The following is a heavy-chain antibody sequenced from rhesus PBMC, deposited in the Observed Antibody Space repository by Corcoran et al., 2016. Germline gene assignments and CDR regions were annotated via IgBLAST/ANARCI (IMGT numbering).Heavy chain of an antibody. D-gene: IGHD3-28*01. CDR3: ARSGYYQNRFDV. J-gene: IGHJ5-1*01. Sequence: EVQLVESGGVLAKPGVSLSLSCAASAFPFRDDYLLWFRPASGKGLEWVSRISNGGGSTWYADSVKGRFTISRENAKNTLYFQMDSLRAEDTAVYYCARSGYYQNRFDVWGPGVLVTVSS. CDR2: ISNGGGST. CDR1: AFPFRDDY. V-gene: IGHV3-59*01.